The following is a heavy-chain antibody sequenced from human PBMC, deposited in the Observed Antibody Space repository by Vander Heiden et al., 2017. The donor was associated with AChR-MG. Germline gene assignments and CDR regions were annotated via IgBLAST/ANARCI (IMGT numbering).Heavy chain of an antibody. CDR1: GGTFSSYA. Sequence: QVQLVQSGAEVKKPGSSVKVSCKASGGTFSSYAISWVRQAPGQGLEWMGGITPIFGTANYAQKFQGRVTITADKSTSTAYMELSSLRSEDTAVYYCASCSRWYDFWSGYSSGGSFDYWGQGTLVTVSS. CDR3: ASCSRWYDFWSGYSSGGSFDY. J-gene: IGHJ4*02. V-gene: IGHV1-69*06. D-gene: IGHD3-3*01. CDR2: ITPIFGTA.